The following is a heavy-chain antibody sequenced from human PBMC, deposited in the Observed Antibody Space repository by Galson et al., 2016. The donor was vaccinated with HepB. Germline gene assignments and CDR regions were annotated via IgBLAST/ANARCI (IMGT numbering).Heavy chain of an antibody. V-gene: IGHV3-73*01. CDR1: GFTFSGSA. D-gene: IGHD5-18*01. CDR3: TRHISRTDTAMVYGFDP. Sequence: SLRLSCAASGFTFSGSAMHWVRQASGKGLEWVGRIRSKANSYATAYAASVKGRSTISRDDSKNTAYLQMNSLKTEDTAVYYCTRHISRTDTAMVYGFDPWGQRTLVTVSS. J-gene: IGHJ5*02. CDR2: IRSKANSYAT.